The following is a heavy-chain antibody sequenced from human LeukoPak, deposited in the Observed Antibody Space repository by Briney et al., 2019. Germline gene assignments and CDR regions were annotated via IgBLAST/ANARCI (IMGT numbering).Heavy chain of an antibody. V-gene: IGHV4-4*07. D-gene: IGHD3-10*01. CDR1: GGSISPYY. CDR2: VHASGSP. Sequence: SETLSLTCTVSGGSISPYYWSWIRQPGWKGVEWIGRVHASGSPNYSPSLKSRVIISVDKSNNQFSLNLKSVTAADTAVYYCARGGTYGSGRDQHTTLDYWGQGILVTVSA. CDR3: ARGGTYGSGRDQHTTLDY. J-gene: IGHJ4*02.